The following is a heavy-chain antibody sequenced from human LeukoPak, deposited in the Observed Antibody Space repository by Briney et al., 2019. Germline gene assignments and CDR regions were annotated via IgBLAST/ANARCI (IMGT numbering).Heavy chain of an antibody. J-gene: IGHJ4*02. V-gene: IGHV3-23*01. CDR1: GFTFANHA. D-gene: IGHD3-10*01. CDR3: AKAIYASGSSYTSIDY. CDR2: ISGSGVST. Sequence: PGGSLRLSCAASGFTFANHAMNWVRQAPGKGLEWVSVISGSGVSTIYADSVKGRITISRDNSKNTLYLQMNSLRAEDTAVYYCAKAIYASGSSYTSIDYWGQGTLVTVSS.